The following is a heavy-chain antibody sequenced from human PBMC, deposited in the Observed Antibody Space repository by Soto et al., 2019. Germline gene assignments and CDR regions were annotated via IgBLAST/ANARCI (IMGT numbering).Heavy chain of an antibody. CDR3: ARSSCYVPGGY. CDR2: IHHSGST. J-gene: IGHJ4*02. D-gene: IGHD5-12*01. V-gene: IGHV4-38-2*01. CDR1: GYPISSGYY. Sequence: NPSETLSLTCAVSGYPISSGYYWGWIRQPPGKGLEWIGIIHHSGSTYYNPSLRSRITISVDTSKNRFSLKMPSVTAADTAVYYCARSSCYVPGGYWGQGILVTVSS.